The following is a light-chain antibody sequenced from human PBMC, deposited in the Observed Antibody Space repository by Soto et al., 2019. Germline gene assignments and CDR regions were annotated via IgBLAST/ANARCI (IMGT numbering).Light chain of an antibody. CDR3: SSYTWSPTLYA. CDR2: EDT. J-gene: IGLJ1*01. V-gene: IGLV2-23*01. CDR1: SSDVGNFEH. Sequence: QSALTQPASVSGSPGQSITISCASSDVGNFEHISWYQQHPGKGPKLIIYEDTRRPSGISGRFSGYKSGNTASLTISGLQSEDEGDSYCSSYTWSPTLYAFAPGTKHTVL.